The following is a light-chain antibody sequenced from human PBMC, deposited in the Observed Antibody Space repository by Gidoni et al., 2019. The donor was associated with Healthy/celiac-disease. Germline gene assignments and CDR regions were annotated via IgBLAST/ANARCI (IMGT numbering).Light chain of an antibody. CDR3: QSADSSGTREV. V-gene: IGLV3-25*03. CDR1: ALPKQY. Sequence: SYELTQPPSVSVPPGKTARITCSGDALPKQYAYWYQQKPGQAPVLVIYKDSERPSGIPERFSGSSSGTTVTLTISGVQAEDEADYYCQSADSSGTREVFGGGTKLTVL. CDR2: KDS. J-gene: IGLJ3*02.